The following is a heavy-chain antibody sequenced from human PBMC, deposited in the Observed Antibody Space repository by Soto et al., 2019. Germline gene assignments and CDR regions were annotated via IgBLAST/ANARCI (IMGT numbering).Heavy chain of an antibody. CDR2: ISYDGSNK. J-gene: IGHJ4*02. D-gene: IGHD1-1*01. CDR3: ARGVPYFDY. V-gene: IGHV3-30-3*01. CDR1: GFTFSSYA. Sequence: QVQLVESGGGVVQPGRSLRLSCAASGFTFSSYAMHWVRQAPGKGLEWVAVISYDGSNKYYADSVKGRFTISRDNSKNTLYLQMNSLRAEDTAVYYCARGVPYFDYWGQGTLVTVSS.